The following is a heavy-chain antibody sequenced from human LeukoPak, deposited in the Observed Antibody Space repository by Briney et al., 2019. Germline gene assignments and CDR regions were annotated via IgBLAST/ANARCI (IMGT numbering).Heavy chain of an antibody. CDR3: ARRSYYYDGSGYCVDY. CDR2: ISTSSATI. CDR1: GFTFSDYY. Sequence: PGGSLRLSCAASGFTFSDYYMTWIRQAPGKGLEWVSYISTSSATIYYADSVKGRFTISRDNAKNSLYLQMNSLRAEDTAVYYCARRSYYYDGSGYCVDYWGQGTLVTVSS. D-gene: IGHD3-22*01. J-gene: IGHJ4*02. V-gene: IGHV3-11*01.